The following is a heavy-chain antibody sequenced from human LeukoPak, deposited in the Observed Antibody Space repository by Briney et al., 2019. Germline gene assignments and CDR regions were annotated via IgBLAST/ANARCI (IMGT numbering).Heavy chain of an antibody. CDR1: GRSISSGGYY. J-gene: IGHJ6*02. CDR2: IYTSGST. CDR3: ARRPYPRITIPLDV. D-gene: IGHD3-3*01. V-gene: IGHV4-61*02. Sequence: PSETLSLTCTVSGRSISSGGYYWSWIRQPAGKGLEWIGRIYTSGSTNYNPSLKSRVTMSVDTSKNQFSLKLSSVTAADTAVYYCARRPYPRITIPLDVWGQGTTVTVSS.